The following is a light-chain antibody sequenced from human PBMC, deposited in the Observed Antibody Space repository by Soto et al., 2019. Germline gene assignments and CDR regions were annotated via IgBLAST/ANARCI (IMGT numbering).Light chain of an antibody. CDR1: QSVSSN. Sequence: ETVMTQSPSTLYVSPGEGATLSCRASQSVSSNLAWYQQKPGQAPRLLIYGASTRATGIPTRFSGRGSGTEFTLTISRLQSDDFALYYCQQYHDWPPWTFGQGTKVEVK. J-gene: IGKJ1*01. V-gene: IGKV3-15*01. CDR2: GAS. CDR3: QQYHDWPPWT.